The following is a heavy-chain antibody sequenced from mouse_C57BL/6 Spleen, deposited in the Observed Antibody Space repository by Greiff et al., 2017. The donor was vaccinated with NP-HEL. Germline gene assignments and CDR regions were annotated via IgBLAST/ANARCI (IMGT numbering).Heavy chain of an antibody. Sequence: VQLQQSGPGLVKPSQSLSLTCSVTGYSITSGYYWNWIRQFPGNKLEWMGYISYDGSNNYNPSLKNRISITRDTSKNQFFLKLNSVTTEDTATYYCARGGYGSGYFDVWGTGTTVTVSS. CDR3: ARGGYGSGYFDV. J-gene: IGHJ1*03. CDR1: GYSITSGYY. D-gene: IGHD1-1*01. CDR2: ISYDGSN. V-gene: IGHV3-6*01.